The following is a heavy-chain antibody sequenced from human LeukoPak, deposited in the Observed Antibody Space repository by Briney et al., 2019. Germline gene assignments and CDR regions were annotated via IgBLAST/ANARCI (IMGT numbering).Heavy chain of an antibody. CDR2: ISYDGSNK. V-gene: IGHV3-30-3*01. J-gene: IGHJ4*02. CDR3: ARDHDSSGSYPFDY. CDR1: GFTFSSYA. D-gene: IGHD6-19*01. Sequence: GGSLRLSCAASGFTFSSYAMHWVRQAPGKGLEWVAVISYDGSNKYYADSVKGRFTISRDNSENTLYLQMNSLRAEDTAVYYCARDHDSSGSYPFDYWGQGTLVTVSS.